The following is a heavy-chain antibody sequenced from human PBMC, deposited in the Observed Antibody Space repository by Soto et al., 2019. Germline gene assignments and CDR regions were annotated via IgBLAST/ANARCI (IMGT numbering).Heavy chain of an antibody. D-gene: IGHD3-10*01. Sequence: QVQLVQSGAEVKRPGSSVKVSCKASGDMFRNSAFSWVRQAPGQGLAWMGVIIPLFRKTDVAQKFQGRVNFTADESTSSLYMEVSSLTSEDTAVYYCARARLSNGDPNIYFFSGLDVWGQVTTITVSS. J-gene: IGHJ6*02. CDR3: ARARLSNGDPNIYFFSGLDV. CDR1: GDMFRNSA. V-gene: IGHV1-69*01. CDR2: IIPLFRKT.